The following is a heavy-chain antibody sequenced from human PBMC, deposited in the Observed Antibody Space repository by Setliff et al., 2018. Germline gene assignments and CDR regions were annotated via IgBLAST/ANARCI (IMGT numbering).Heavy chain of an antibody. Sequence: PSETLSLTCNVSGDFISSGGYTWNWIRQHPEMGLEWIGYIFYNGNTFYNPTLQSRVTISVDTSKNQFSLKPTSLNAADSAVYYCARASHSYGSPNWFDPWGPGTLVTVSS. V-gene: IGHV4-31*03. CDR1: GDFISSGGYT. J-gene: IGHJ5*02. D-gene: IGHD3-22*01. CDR3: ARASHSYGSPNWFDP. CDR2: IFYNGNT.